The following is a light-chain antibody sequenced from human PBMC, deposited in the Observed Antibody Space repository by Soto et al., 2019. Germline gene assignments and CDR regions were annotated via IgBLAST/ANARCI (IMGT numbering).Light chain of an antibody. Sequence: DIQMTQSPSSLSASVGDRVSITCQASQDIANLLNWYQQKPGKAHKLLIYDASNLKTGVPSRFSGSGSGTDFTLTISILQPEDIATYYCQQYDNFVLTFGGGTKVEIK. CDR1: QDIANL. J-gene: IGKJ4*01. V-gene: IGKV1-33*01. CDR3: QQYDNFVLT. CDR2: DAS.